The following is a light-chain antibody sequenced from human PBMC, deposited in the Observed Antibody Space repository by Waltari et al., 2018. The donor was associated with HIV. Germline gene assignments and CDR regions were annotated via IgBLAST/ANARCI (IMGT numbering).Light chain of an antibody. CDR3: SSYTNINTVV. CDR2: EVT. CDR1: TSDVGTYAY. Sequence: QSALTQPASVSGSPGQAITMSCTGATSDVGTYAYVSWYQQQPGKAPKLIIYEVTNRPSWVSNRFSGSKSGITASLTISGLQTEDEADYYCSSYTNINTVVFGGGTKLTVL. J-gene: IGLJ2*01. V-gene: IGLV2-14*01.